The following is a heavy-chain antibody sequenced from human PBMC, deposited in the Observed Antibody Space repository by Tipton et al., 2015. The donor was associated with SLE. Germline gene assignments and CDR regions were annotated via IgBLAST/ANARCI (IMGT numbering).Heavy chain of an antibody. J-gene: IGHJ4*02. CDR1: GFTFSNYA. CDR2: ISYDGSYR. V-gene: IGHV3-30*04. CDR3: AKDIGGTGELDS. Sequence: SLRLSCAASGFTFSNYAMHWVRQAPGKGLEWVAVISYDGSYRYYSDSVKGRFTISRDNSKNTLYLQMNSLRAEDTAVYYCAKDIGGTGELDSWGQGTLVTVSS. D-gene: IGHD2-15*01.